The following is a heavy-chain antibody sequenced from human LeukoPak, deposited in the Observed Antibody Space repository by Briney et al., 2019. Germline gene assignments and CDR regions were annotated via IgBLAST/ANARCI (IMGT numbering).Heavy chain of an antibody. CDR1: GGSFSGYY. CDR3: AKAYCGGGVCCFDS. Sequence: SETLSLTCAVYGGSFSGYYWSWIRQPPGKGLEWIGEINHSGSTNYNPSLKSRVTISVDTSKNQFSLKLSSVTAADTAVYYCAKAYCGGGVCCFDSWGQGTLVTVSS. J-gene: IGHJ4*02. CDR2: INHSGST. V-gene: IGHV4-34*01. D-gene: IGHD2-15*01.